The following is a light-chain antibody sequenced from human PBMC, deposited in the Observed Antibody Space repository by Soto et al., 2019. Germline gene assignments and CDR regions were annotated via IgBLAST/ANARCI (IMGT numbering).Light chain of an antibody. V-gene: IGLV2-14*01. CDR1: SSDIDYNY. J-gene: IGLJ2*01. CDR2: EVT. CDR3: SSYTTSSTLGV. Sequence: QSALTQPASVSGSPGRSITISCTGTSSDIDYNYVSWYQQRPGKAPKLMIYEVTNRPSGVSNRFSGSKSGNTASLTISGLQAEDEANYYCSSYTTSSTLGVFGGGTKLTVL.